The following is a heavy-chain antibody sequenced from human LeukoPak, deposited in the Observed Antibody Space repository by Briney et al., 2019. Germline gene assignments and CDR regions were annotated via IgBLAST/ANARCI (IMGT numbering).Heavy chain of an antibody. CDR1: GFTFSSYT. CDR3: AREVRGTYLDY. J-gene: IGHJ4*02. Sequence: GGSLRLSCAASGFTFSSYTMNWVRQAPGQGLEWVSYISSGGGSIFYADFVKGRFSISRDNAKNSLYLQMNSLRDDDTAVYFCAREVRGTYLDYWGQGTLVTVSS. CDR2: ISSGGGSI. D-gene: IGHD4/OR15-4a*01. V-gene: IGHV3-48*02.